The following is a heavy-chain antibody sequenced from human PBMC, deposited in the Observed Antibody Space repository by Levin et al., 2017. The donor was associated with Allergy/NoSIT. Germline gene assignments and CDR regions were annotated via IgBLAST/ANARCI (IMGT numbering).Heavy chain of an antibody. CDR3: ARDRYVAAAGRASGGGYYYYGMDV. V-gene: IGHV3-53*01. CDR2: IYSGGST. J-gene: IGHJ6*02. CDR1: GFTVSSNY. D-gene: IGHD6-13*01. Sequence: SGGSLRLSCAASGFTVSSNYMSWVRQAPGKGLEWVSVIYSGGSTYYADSVKGRFTISRDNSKNTLYLQMNSLRAEDTAVYYCARDRYVAAAGRASGGGYYYYGMDVWGQGTTVTVSS.